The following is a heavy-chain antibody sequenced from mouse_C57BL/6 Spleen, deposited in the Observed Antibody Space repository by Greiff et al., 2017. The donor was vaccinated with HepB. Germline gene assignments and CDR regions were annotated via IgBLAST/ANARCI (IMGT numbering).Heavy chain of an antibody. D-gene: IGHD1-1*01. J-gene: IGHJ2*01. Sequence: VQLQQSGPELVKPGASVKISCKASGYAFSSSWMNWVQQRPGKGLEWIGRSYPGDGDTNYNGKFKGKATLTADKSSSTAYMQLSSLTSEDSAVYFCARERDYYGSSFYFDYWGQGTTLTVSS. CDR2: SYPGDGDT. V-gene: IGHV1-82*01. CDR3: ARERDYYGSSFYFDY. CDR1: GYAFSSSW.